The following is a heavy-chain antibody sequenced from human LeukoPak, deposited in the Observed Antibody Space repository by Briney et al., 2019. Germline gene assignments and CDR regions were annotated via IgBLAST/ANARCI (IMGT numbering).Heavy chain of an antibody. CDR2: ISGSGGTT. CDR1: GFTFSSYD. CDR3: AKDPRHGYSYGYGGY. V-gene: IGHV3-23*01. Sequence: GGSLRLSCAASGFTFSSYDMSWVRQAPGKGLEWVSAISGSGGTTYYTDSVKGRFTISRDNSKSTLFLQMYSLRAEDTALYYCAKDPRHGYSYGYGGYWGQGTLVTVSS. J-gene: IGHJ4*02. D-gene: IGHD5-18*01.